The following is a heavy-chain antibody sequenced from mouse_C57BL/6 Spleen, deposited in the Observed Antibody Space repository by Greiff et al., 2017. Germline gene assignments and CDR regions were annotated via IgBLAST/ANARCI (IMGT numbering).Heavy chain of an antibody. J-gene: IGHJ4*01. D-gene: IGHD6-5*01. CDR1: GFSFNTYA. V-gene: IGHV10-1*01. CDR3: VRHAYAYYAMDY. CDR2: IRSKSNNYAT. Sequence: EVMLVESGGGLVQPKGSLKLSCAASGFSFNTYAMNWVRQAPGKGLEWVARIRSKSNNYATYYADSVKDRFTISRDDSESMLYLQMNNLKTEDTAMYYCVRHAYAYYAMDYWGQGTSVTVSS.